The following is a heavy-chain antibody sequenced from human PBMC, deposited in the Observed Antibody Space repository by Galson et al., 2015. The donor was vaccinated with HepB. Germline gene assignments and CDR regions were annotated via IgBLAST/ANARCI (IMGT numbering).Heavy chain of an antibody. CDR2: MNPNSGNT. V-gene: IGHV1-8*01. CDR1: GYTFTSYD. J-gene: IGHJ5*02. CDR3: ARGYDCSSTSCYWGGGWFDP. D-gene: IGHD2-2*01. Sequence: SVKVSCKASGYTFTSYDINWVRQATGQGLEWMGWMNPNSGNTGYAQKFQGRVTMTRNTSISTAYMELSSLRSEDTAVYYCARGYDCSSTSCYWGGGWFDPWGQGTLVTVSS.